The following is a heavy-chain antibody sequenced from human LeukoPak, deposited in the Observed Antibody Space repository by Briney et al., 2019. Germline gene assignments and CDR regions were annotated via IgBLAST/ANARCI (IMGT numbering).Heavy chain of an antibody. CDR3: AKGRHYSGNYDAFDI. J-gene: IGHJ3*02. D-gene: IGHD1-26*01. V-gene: IGHV3-23*01. CDR2: ISGSGSST. Sequence: SGGSLRLSCAASGFTFSSYAMSWVRQAPGKGLEWVAGISGSGSSTYYADSVKGRFTISRDNSRNTLYLPMNSLRADDTAVYYCAKGRHYSGNYDAFDIWGQGTMVTVSS. CDR1: GFTFSSYA.